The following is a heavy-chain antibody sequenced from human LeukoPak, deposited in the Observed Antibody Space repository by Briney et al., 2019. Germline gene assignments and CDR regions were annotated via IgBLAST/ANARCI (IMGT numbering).Heavy chain of an antibody. CDR2: IYHSGST. V-gene: IGHV4-30-2*01. J-gene: IGHJ4*02. D-gene: IGHD1-7*01. Sequence: SQTLSLTCAVSGGSISSGGYSWSWIRQPPGKGLEWIGYIYHSGSTYYNPSLKSRVTISVDRSKNQFSLKLSSVTAADTAVYYCARDTSIGGNTDCWGQGTLVTVSS. CDR3: ARDTSIGGNTDC. CDR1: GGSISSGGYS.